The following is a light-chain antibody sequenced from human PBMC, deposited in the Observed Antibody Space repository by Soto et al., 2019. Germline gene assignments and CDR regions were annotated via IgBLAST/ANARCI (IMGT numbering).Light chain of an antibody. J-gene: IGLJ3*02. Sequence: QSVLTQPPSASGTPGQRVTISCSGSSSNIGSNTVNWYQQLPGTAPTLLIYYNNQRPSGVPDRFSGSKSGTSASLAISGLQSEDEAHYYCAAWDDRLDGWVFGGGTQLTVL. CDR1: SSNIGSNT. CDR3: AAWDDRLDGWV. CDR2: YNN. V-gene: IGLV1-44*01.